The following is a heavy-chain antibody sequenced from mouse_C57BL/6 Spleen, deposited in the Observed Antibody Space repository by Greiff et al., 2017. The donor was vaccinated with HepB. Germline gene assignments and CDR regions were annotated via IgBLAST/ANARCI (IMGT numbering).Heavy chain of an antibody. Sequence: VQLQQPGAELVMPGASVKLSCKASGYTFTSYWMHWVKQRPGQGLEWIGEIDPSDSYTNYNQKFKGKSTLTVDKSSSTAYMQLSSLTSEDSAVYYCARPDDGGGDYWGQGTTLTVSS. CDR2: IDPSDSYT. CDR1: GYTFTSYW. J-gene: IGHJ2*01. CDR3: ARPDDGGGDY. V-gene: IGHV1-69*01. D-gene: IGHD2-12*01.